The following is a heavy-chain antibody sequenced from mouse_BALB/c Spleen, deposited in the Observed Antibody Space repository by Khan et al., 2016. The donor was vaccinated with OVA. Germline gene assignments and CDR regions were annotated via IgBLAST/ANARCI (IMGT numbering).Heavy chain of an antibody. J-gene: IGHJ3*01. V-gene: IGHV2-2*02. CDR2: IWSGGST. CDR1: GFSLTTYG. Sequence: QVQLQQPGPGLVQPSQSLSITCTVSGFSLTTYGVHWVRQSPGKGLEWLGVIWSGGSTDYNAAFISRLSISKDNSKSQVFFKMNSLQANDTAIYYCARTYDYDEGLAYWGKGTLVTVSA. D-gene: IGHD2-4*01. CDR3: ARTYDYDEGLAY.